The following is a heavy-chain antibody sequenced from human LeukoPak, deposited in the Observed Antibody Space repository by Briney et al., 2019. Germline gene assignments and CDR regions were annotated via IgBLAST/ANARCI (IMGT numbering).Heavy chain of an antibody. Sequence: ESGPTLVKPTQTLTLTCTFSGFSLSTSGVGVGWIRQPPGKALEWLALIYWDDDKRYSPSLKSRLTITKDTSKNQVVLTMTNMDPVDTATYYCAHRRRGYSYGSGILNQWFDPWGQGTLVTVSS. CDR1: GFSLSTSGVG. CDR3: AHRRRGYSYGSGILNQWFDP. CDR2: IYWDDDK. J-gene: IGHJ5*02. D-gene: IGHD5-18*01. V-gene: IGHV2-5*02.